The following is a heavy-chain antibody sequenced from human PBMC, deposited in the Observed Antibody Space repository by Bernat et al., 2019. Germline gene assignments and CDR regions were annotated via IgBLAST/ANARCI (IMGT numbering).Heavy chain of an antibody. CDR2: TYYRSKWYN. Sequence: QVQMQQSGPGLVKPSQTFSLTCAISVDSVSSKSVVWSWIRQSPSRGLEWLGRTYYRSKWYNDYAVSVKSRITIDPDTSKNQFSLQLNAVTPEDTAEYYCARHLEGAGTYFYFDVWGRGTLVTVSS. V-gene: IGHV6-1*01. CDR1: VDSVSSKSVV. CDR3: ARHLEGAGTYFYFDV. J-gene: IGHJ2*01. D-gene: IGHD6-19*01.